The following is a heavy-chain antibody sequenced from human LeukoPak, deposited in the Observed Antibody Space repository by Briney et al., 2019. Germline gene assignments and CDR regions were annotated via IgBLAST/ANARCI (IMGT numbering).Heavy chain of an antibody. CDR2: ISNDGSNN. CDR3: AKDADVKWLRTGVGDY. CDR1: GFTCSNYG. Sequence: GGSLRLSCAASGFTCSNYGMHWVRQAPGKGLEWVAVISNDGSNNYYADSVKGRFTISRDNSKNTLYLQMNSLRPEDTAVYYCAKDADVKWLRTGVGDYWGQGTLVTVSS. V-gene: IGHV3-30*18. D-gene: IGHD5-12*01. J-gene: IGHJ4*02.